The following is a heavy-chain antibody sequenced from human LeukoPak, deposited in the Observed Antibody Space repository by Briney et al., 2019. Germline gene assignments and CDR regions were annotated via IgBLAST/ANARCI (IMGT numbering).Heavy chain of an antibody. V-gene: IGHV1-8*01. CDR2: MNPNSGNT. Sequence: ASVKVSCKASGYTFTSYDINWVRQATGQGLEWMGWMNPNSGNTGYAQKFQGRVTMTRNTSISTAYMELSSLRSEDTAVYYCARVDCSGGSCYSGPEFDYWGQGTLVTVPS. D-gene: IGHD2-15*01. CDR1: GYTFTSYD. CDR3: ARVDCSGGSCYSGPEFDY. J-gene: IGHJ4*02.